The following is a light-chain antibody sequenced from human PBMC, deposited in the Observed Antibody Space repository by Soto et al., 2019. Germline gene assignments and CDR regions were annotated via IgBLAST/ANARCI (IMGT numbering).Light chain of an antibody. Sequence: NFMLTQPHSVSESPGKTVTISCTRSSGSIASNYVQWYHQRPGSAPTIVMYEDNQRPSGVPDRFSGSIDRSSNSASLPLSGLKTEDEGDFYCQSYDSRTWVFGGGTKLTVL. V-gene: IGLV6-57*04. CDR2: EDN. CDR1: SGSIASNY. CDR3: QSYDSRTWV. J-gene: IGLJ3*02.